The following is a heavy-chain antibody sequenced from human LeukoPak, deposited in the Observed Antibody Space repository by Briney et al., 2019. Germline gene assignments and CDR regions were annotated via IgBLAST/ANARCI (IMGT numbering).Heavy chain of an antibody. CDR3: ARRTTMAYWYFDL. J-gene: IGHJ2*01. CDR1: GYSFTSYW. D-gene: IGHD4-11*01. Sequence: GESLKISCNGSGYSFTSYWIGWVRQMPGKGLEWMGIIYPGDSDTRYSPSFQGQVTISADKSISTAYLQWSSLKASDTAMYYCARRTTMAYWYFDLWGRGTLVTVSS. CDR2: IYPGDSDT. V-gene: IGHV5-51*01.